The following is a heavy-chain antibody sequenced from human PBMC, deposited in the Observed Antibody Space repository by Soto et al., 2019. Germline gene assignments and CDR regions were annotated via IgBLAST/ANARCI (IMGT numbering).Heavy chain of an antibody. CDR3: ARDKSYYLDS. J-gene: IGHJ4*02. Sequence: SQTLSLTCAISGDSVSSNSAAWNWIRQSPSRGLEWLGRTYFRSKWYNEYAISVKSRTTISPDTSKNQFSLLLDSVTPEDTAVYCCARDKSYYLDSWGQGTLVTVSS. D-gene: IGHD3-16*01. V-gene: IGHV6-1*01. CDR1: GDSVSSNSAA. CDR2: TYFRSKWYN.